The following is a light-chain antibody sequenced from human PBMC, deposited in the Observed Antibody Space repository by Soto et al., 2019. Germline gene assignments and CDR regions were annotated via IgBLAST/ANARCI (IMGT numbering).Light chain of an antibody. CDR3: ATWDDSLNGV. J-gene: IGLJ2*01. Sequence: QAVVTQPPSASGTPGQRVTISCSGSSSNIGTYTVNWYQHLPGTAPKLLIYSNNLRPSGVPDRFSGSKSGTSASLAISGLQSEDEADYYCATWDDSLNGVFGGGTKLTVL. CDR1: SSNIGTYT. CDR2: SNN. V-gene: IGLV1-44*01.